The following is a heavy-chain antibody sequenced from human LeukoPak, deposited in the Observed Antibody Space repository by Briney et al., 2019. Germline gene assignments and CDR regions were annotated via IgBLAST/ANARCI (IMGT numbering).Heavy chain of an antibody. J-gene: IGHJ4*02. V-gene: IGHV4-59*01. CDR2: IYYSGST. D-gene: IGHD2-15*01. CDR1: GGSISNYY. CDR3: ARVVGPGNFDY. Sequence: SETLSLTCTVSGGSISNYYWSWIRQPPGKGLEWIGYIYYSGSTNYNPSLKSRVTISVDTSKNQFSLKLSSVTAADTAVYYCARVVGPGNFDYRGQGTLVTVSS.